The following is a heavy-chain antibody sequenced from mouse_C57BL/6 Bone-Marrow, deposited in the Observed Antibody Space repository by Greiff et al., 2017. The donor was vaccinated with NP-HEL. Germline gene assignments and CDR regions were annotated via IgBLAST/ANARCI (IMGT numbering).Heavy chain of an antibody. V-gene: IGHV14-4*01. Sequence: EVQLQQSGAELVRPGASVKLSCTASGFNIKDDYMHWVKQRPEQGLEWIGWIDPETGDPDYASKFQGKATLTADTSSNTAYLQLSSLTSEDTAGYYCTTLWYALDYWGQGTSVTVSS. CDR2: IDPETGDP. CDR3: TTLWYALDY. J-gene: IGHJ4*01. CDR1: GFNIKDDY.